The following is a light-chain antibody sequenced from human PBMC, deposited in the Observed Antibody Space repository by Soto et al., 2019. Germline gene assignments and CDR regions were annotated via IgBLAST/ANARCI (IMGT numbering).Light chain of an antibody. CDR1: QSISSSD. CDR2: GAS. Sequence: EIVLTQSPGTLSLSPGERATLSCRASQSISSSDLAWYQQKPGQAPRLFIYGASSRATGIPDRFSGSGSGTDFTLTISRLEPEDFAVYYCQQYGSAPYTFGQGTKLEIK. CDR3: QQYGSAPYT. V-gene: IGKV3-20*01. J-gene: IGKJ2*01.